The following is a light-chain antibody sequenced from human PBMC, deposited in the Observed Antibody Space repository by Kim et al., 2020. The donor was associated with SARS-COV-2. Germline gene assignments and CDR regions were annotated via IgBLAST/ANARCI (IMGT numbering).Light chain of an antibody. Sequence: APGKTARITWGGNNIGSKSVPWYQQKPGQAPVLVIYYDSDRASGIPERFSGSNSGNTATLTISRVEAGDEADYYCQVWDSSSDHVVFGGGTQLTVL. J-gene: IGLJ2*01. CDR3: QVWDSSSDHVV. CDR2: YDS. CDR1: NIGSKS. V-gene: IGLV3-21*04.